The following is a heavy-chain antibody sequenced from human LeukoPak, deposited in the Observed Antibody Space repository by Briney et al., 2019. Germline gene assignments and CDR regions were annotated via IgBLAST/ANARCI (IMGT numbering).Heavy chain of an antibody. CDR3: ASSARLGY. D-gene: IGHD2-21*01. V-gene: IGHV4-34*01. Sequence: PSETLSLTCAIHGGSFSDYYWSWIRQPPGKGLEWIGEINHSGNTNYNPSLKSRVIISVDTPKKQCSLKMRSVTAADTAVYYCASSARLGYWGQGTLVTVSS. CDR2: INHSGNT. J-gene: IGHJ4*02. CDR1: GGSFSDYY.